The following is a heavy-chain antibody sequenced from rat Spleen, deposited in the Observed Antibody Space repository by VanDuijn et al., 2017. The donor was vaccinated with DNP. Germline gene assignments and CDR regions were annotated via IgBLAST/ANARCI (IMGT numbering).Heavy chain of an antibody. CDR3: ARHGTYLGAMDA. Sequence: EVQLEESGGGLVQPGRSLKLSCAASGFTFSDYAMAWVRQAPKKGLEWVATISYDGSRTYYRDSVKGRFTISRDNAKSTLYLQMDSLRSEDTATYYCARHGTYLGAMDAWGQGTSVTVSS. V-gene: IGHV5-7*01. J-gene: IGHJ4*01. D-gene: IGHD1-9*01. CDR1: GFTFSDYA. CDR2: ISYDGSRT.